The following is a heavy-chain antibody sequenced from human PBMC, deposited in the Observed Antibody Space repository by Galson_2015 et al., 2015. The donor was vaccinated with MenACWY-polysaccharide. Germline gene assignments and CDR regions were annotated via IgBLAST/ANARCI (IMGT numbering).Heavy chain of an antibody. Sequence: SETLSLTCAVYGGSFSGYYWSWIRQPPGKGLEWIGEINHSGSTNYNPSLRSRVTISVDTSKNQFSLKLSSVTAADTAVYYCARDAVRGSGSLTSIALSYRWFDPWGQGTLVTVSS. CDR3: ARDAVRGSGSLTSIALSYRWFDP. J-gene: IGHJ5*02. CDR2: INHSGST. CDR1: GGSFSGYY. V-gene: IGHV4-34*01. D-gene: IGHD3-10*01.